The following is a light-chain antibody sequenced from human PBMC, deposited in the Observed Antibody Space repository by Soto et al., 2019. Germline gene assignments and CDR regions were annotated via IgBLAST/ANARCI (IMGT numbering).Light chain of an antibody. V-gene: IGKV1-5*03. CDR1: QNIDTW. CDR2: TAS. Sequence: DIQMTQSPSTLSASVGDRVTISCRASQNIDTWLAWYQQRPGEAPRLLIYTASNLESGVPSRFSGSGSGTDFSLTIPSLQPDDFASYFCQQYSDYSLAFGQGTNLEI. CDR3: QQYSDYSLA. J-gene: IGKJ1*01.